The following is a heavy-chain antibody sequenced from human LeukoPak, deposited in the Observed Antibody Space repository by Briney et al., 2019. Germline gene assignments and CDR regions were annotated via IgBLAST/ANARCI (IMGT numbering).Heavy chain of an antibody. V-gene: IGHV3-64*01. CDR2: IVSNGDST. J-gene: IGHJ4*02. D-gene: IGHD3-22*01. CDR3: ARGVNYYDSSGYLFDY. Sequence: GGSLRLSCAASGFTFSNYAMHWVCQAPGKGLEYVSTIVSNGDSTYYANSVKGRFTISRDNSRTTLYLQMGSLRVEDMAVYYCARGVNYYDSSGYLFDYWGQGILVTVSS. CDR1: GFTFSNYA.